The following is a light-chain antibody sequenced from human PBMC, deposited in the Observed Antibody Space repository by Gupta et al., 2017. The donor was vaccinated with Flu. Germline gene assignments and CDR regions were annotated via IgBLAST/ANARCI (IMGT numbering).Light chain of an antibody. CDR3: QVWDGSSGRV. CDR1: NIGGLR. Sequence: SSVLILPPPVSAAPGQTASITCGCNNIGGLRVHWYLQKSGQAPVLIVRDDDDRPAGIPERISAAKCAKTATLILSSVEDADEAYYYCQVWDGSSGRVFGGGTKLTVL. J-gene: IGLJ3*02. V-gene: IGLV3-21*02. CDR2: DDD.